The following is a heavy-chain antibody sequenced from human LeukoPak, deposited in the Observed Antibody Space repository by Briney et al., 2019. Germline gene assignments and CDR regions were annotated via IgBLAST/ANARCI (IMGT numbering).Heavy chain of an antibody. J-gene: IGHJ4*02. CDR1: GGTFSSYA. Sequence: ASVKVSRKASGGTFSSYAISWVRQAPGQGLEWMGGIIPIFGTANYAQKFQGRVTITADESTSTAYMELSSLRSEDTAVYYCARGDRDGYNYDARFDYWGQGTLVTVSS. CDR2: IIPIFGTA. CDR3: ARGDRDGYNYDARFDY. D-gene: IGHD5-24*01. V-gene: IGHV1-69*13.